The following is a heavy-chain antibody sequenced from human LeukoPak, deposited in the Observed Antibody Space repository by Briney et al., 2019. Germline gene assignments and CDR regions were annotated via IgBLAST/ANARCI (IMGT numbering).Heavy chain of an antibody. D-gene: IGHD3-3*02. J-gene: IGHJ4*02. Sequence: AAVKVSCKASGYTFTKYDIHWVRQPPGQGLEWMGLISPYFGNTYYSQKLQGKVTMTTDKSTTTAYMELRSRRSDDTGVYYCARFTRSLSREKFDYWGQGTLVTVSS. V-gene: IGHV1-18*01. CDR2: ISPYFGNT. CDR1: GYTFTKYD. CDR3: ARFTRSLSREKFDY.